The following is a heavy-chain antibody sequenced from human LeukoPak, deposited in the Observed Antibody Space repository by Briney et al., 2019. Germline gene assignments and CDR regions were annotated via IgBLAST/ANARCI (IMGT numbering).Heavy chain of an antibody. V-gene: IGHV3-64D*09. CDR2: ISSNGGST. D-gene: IGHD6-13*01. Sequence: PGGSLRLSCSASGFTFSSYAMHWVRQAPGKGLEYVSAISSNGGSTYYADSVKGRFTISRDNSKNTLYLQMSSLRTEDTAVYYCAKWTQQLARPGDFDLWGRGTLVTVSS. CDR1: GFTFSSYA. J-gene: IGHJ2*01. CDR3: AKWTQQLARPGDFDL.